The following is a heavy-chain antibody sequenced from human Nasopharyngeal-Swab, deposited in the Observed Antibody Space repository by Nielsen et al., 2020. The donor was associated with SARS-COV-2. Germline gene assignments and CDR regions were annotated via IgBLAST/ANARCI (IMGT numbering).Heavy chain of an antibody. D-gene: IGHD6-19*01. CDR3: ARGDIIAVAGTGYYYYYYMDV. J-gene: IGHJ6*03. CDR1: GGTFSSYD. CDR2: IIPIFGTA. Sequence: SVKVSCKASGGTFSSYDISWVRQATGQGLEWMGGIIPIFGTANYAQKFQGRVTITADESTSTAYMELSSLRSEDTAVYYCARGDIIAVAGTGYYYYYYMDVWGKGTTVTVSS. V-gene: IGHV1-69*13.